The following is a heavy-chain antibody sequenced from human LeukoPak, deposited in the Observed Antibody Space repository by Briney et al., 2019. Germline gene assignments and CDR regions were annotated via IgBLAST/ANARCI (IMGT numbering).Heavy chain of an antibody. J-gene: IGHJ4*02. CDR2: ITSRSSSI. Sequence: GGSLRLSCAASGFTFSNYNMNWVRQAPGKGLEWVSYITSRSSSIYYADSVKGRFTISRDNAQNSLYLQMNGLRDEDTAVYYCARDSRFGKLLIPYFDYWGQGTLVTVSS. D-gene: IGHD3-10*01. V-gene: IGHV3-48*02. CDR1: GFTFSNYN. CDR3: ARDSRFGKLLIPYFDY.